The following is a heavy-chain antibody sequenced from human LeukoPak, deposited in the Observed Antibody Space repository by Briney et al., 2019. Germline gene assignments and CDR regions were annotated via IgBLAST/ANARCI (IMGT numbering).Heavy chain of an antibody. V-gene: IGHV1-3*03. D-gene: IGHD3-16*01. CDR1: GYSFTTYG. CDR3: ARALGHDAFDI. Sequence: GASVKVSCKTSGYSFTTYGISWVRQAPGQRLEWMGWINAGNGNTKCSQEFQGRVTITRDTSASTAYMELSSLRSEDMAVYYCARALGHDAFDIWGQGTMVTVS. J-gene: IGHJ3*02. CDR2: INAGNGNT.